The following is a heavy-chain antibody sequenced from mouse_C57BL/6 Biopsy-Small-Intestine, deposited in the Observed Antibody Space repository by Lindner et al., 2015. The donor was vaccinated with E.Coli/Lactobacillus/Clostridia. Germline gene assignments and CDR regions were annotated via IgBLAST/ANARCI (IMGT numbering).Heavy chain of an antibody. J-gene: IGHJ2*01. CDR1: GFNIKDDY. CDR3: TRGTGDY. V-gene: IGHV1-81*01. D-gene: IGHD3-3*01. Sequence: VQLQESGAELVRPGASVKLSCTASGFNIKDDYMHWVKQRTGQGLEWIGEIYPRSGNTYYNEKFKGKATLTADKSSSTAYMELRSLTSEDSAVYFCTRGTGDYWGQGTTLTVSS. CDR2: IYPRSGNT.